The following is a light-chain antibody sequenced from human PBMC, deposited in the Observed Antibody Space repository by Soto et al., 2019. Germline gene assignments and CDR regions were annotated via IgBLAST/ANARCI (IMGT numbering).Light chain of an antibody. CDR2: DAS. CDR3: QQFNSYPIT. CDR1: QGISSA. J-gene: IGKJ5*01. V-gene: IGKV1-13*02. Sequence: AIHLTQSPSSLSASVGDRVTITCRASQGISSALAWCQQKPGKPPKLLLYDASILESGVPSRFSGSGSGTDFTLTISSLQPEDYATYYCQQFNSYPITFGQGTRLEIK.